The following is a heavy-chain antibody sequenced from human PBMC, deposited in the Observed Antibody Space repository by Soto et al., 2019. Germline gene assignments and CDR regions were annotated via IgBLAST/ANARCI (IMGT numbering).Heavy chain of an antibody. D-gene: IGHD4-17*01. CDR2: ISDSGATS. V-gene: IGHV3-23*01. CDR3: AKDQENGAYDTTRPTDY. Sequence: PGGSLRLSCVASGFSLSSHAVSWVRQTPEKGLEWVSSISDSGATSSYTDFVKGRFTVSRDNSRNTLYLQMDSLRVEDTAVYYCAKDQENGAYDTTRPTDYWGQGALVTVSS. CDR1: GFSLSSHA. J-gene: IGHJ4*02.